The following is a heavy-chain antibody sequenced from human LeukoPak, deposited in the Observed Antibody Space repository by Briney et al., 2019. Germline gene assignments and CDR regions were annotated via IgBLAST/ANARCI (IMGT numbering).Heavy chain of an antibody. CDR3: AGVDAAMPDAFDI. J-gene: IGHJ3*02. CDR1: GFTFSSYW. CDR2: IKQDGSEK. V-gene: IGHV3-7*04. D-gene: IGHD5-18*01. Sequence: GGSLRLSCAASGFTFSSYWMSWVRQAPGKGLEWVANIKQDGSEKYYVDSVKGRFTISRDNAKNSLYLQMNSLRADDTAVYYCAGVDAAMPDAFDIWGQGTTVTVSS.